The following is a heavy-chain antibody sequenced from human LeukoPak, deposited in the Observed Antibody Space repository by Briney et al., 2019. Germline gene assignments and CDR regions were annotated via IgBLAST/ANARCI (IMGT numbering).Heavy chain of an antibody. D-gene: IGHD3-16*02. Sequence: SVKVSCRASGGSLSTNTINWLRQAPGQGLEWMGGLIPIFDTTNYGPKFQGRVTITTDNSTSAVYMELRRLTSEDTAVYYCATGGIISNYWPDSWGQGTPVTVSS. J-gene: IGHJ5*01. V-gene: IGHV1-69*05. CDR2: LIPIFDTT. CDR3: ATGGIISNYWPDS. CDR1: GGSLSTNT.